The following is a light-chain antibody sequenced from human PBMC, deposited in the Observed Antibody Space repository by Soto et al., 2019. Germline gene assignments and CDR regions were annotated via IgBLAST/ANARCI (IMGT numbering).Light chain of an antibody. CDR2: GAS. J-gene: IGKJ1*01. V-gene: IGKV3-20*01. CDR1: QSVSSSY. CDR3: QQYGSSPPT. Sequence: EIVLTRSPGTLSLSPGERATLSCRASQSVSSSYLAWYQQKPGQAPRLLIYGASSRATGIPDRFSGSGSGTDFTLTISRLEPEDFAVYYCQQYGSSPPTFDQGTKVEIK.